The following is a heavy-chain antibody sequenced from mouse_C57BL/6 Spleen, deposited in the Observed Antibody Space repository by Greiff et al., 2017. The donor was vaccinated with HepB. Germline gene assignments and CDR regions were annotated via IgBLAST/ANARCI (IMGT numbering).Heavy chain of an antibody. CDR2: IYPGSGST. CDR1: GYTFTSYW. V-gene: IGHV1-55*01. CDR3: ARDGTMVTTDY. Sequence: QVQLKQPGAELVKPGASVKMSCKASGYTFTSYWITWVKQRPGQGLEWIGDIYPGSGSTNYNEKFKSKATLTVDTSSSTAYMQLSSLTSEDSAVYYCARDGTMVTTDYWGQGTTLTVSS. J-gene: IGHJ2*01. D-gene: IGHD2-2*01.